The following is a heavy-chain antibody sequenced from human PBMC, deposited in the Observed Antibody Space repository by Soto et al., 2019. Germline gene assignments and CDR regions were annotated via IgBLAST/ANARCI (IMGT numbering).Heavy chain of an antibody. D-gene: IGHD3-16*01. V-gene: IGHV4-34*02. CDR3: SRGRDPHTGGRT. J-gene: IGHJ5*02. Sequence: QVQLQQWGAGLLKPSETLSLTCAVHSGSFSSYYCTWTRQPPGKGLEWIGEIHPSGDTDYNPSLRNRVTTSLDTSTTQFSLRLPSVTAGDTAVYFCSRGRDPHTGGRTWGQGTLVTVSS. CDR1: SGSFSSYY. CDR2: IHPSGDT.